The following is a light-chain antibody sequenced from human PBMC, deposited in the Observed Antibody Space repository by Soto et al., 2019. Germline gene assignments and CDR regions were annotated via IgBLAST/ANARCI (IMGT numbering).Light chain of an antibody. CDR2: DAS. Sequence: EIVLTQSPATLSLSPGERATLSCRASQSLSNFLAWYQQKPGQAPRLLIYDASNRATGIPVRFSGSGSGTDFTLTISSLEPEDFAVYYCQQLSNLFTFGTGTTVEIK. V-gene: IGKV3-11*01. J-gene: IGKJ3*01. CDR1: QSLSNF. CDR3: QQLSNLFT.